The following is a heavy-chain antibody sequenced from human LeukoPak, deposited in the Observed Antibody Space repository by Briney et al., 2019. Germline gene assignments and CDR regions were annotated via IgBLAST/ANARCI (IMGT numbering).Heavy chain of an antibody. V-gene: IGHV3-66*01. CDR3: ARDLLAVAGTPFDY. Sequence: GGSLRLSCAASGFTVSSNYMGWVRQAPGKGLEWVSVIYSGGSTYYADSVKGRFTISRDNSKNTLYLQMNSLRAEDTAVYYCARDLLAVAGTPFDYWGQGTLVTVSS. CDR1: GFTVSSNY. CDR2: IYSGGST. D-gene: IGHD6-19*01. J-gene: IGHJ4*02.